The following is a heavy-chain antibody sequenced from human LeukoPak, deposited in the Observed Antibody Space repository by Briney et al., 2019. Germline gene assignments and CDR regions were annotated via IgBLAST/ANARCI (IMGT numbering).Heavy chain of an antibody. CDR2: ISYHGTNK. J-gene: IGHJ4*02. V-gene: IGHV3-30-3*01. CDR3: ASDPTGGYRHFDF. Sequence: PGGSLRLSCAASGFTFTSYAMHWVRQAPGKGLEWVALISYHGTNKYYADSVKGRFTISSDNSKNTLYLQMNSLRTEDTAVYYCASDPTGGYRHFDFWGQGTLVTVSS. CDR1: GFTFTSYA. D-gene: IGHD2-8*02.